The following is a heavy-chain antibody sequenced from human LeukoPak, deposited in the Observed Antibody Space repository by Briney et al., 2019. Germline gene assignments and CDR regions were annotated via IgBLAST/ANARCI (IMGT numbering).Heavy chain of an antibody. V-gene: IGHV3-74*03. J-gene: IGHJ3*02. Sequence: GGSLRLSCAASGFTFSSYWMCWVRQAPGEGLVCVSRINSDGSTTTYADSVKGRFTISRDNAKNTLYPQMNSLRAEDSALYYCARIRESLGLGAFDIWGQGTMVTVSS. D-gene: IGHD7-27*01. CDR1: GFTFSSYW. CDR2: INSDGSTT. CDR3: ARIRESLGLGAFDI.